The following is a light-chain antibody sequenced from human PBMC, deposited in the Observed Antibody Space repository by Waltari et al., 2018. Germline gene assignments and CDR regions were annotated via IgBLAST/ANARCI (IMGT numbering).Light chain of an antibody. J-gene: IGLJ1*01. CDR3: SSYTSATTLVV. V-gene: IGLV2-14*01. CDR1: SSDVGTYNY. CDR2: EVT. Sequence: QSALTQPASVSGSPGQSITISCTGTSSDVGTYNYVSWYQQYPGKAPTLVIYEVTNRPSGVSDRFSDSKSGSTASLTISGLQPDDEAHYYCSSYTSATTLVVFGPGTWVTV.